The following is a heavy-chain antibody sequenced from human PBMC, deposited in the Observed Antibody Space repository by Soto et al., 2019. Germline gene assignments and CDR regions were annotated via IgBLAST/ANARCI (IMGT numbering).Heavy chain of an antibody. Sequence: LRLSCAASGFTFTSYAMNWVRQAPGKGLEWVSLISGSGDTTYYADSVRGRFTISRDNSKNTLYVHMNSLRAEDTAVYHCAKRGRMDVWGQVTTVTVSS. J-gene: IGHJ6*02. CDR1: GFTFTSYA. V-gene: IGHV3-23*01. CDR3: AKRGRMDV. CDR2: ISGSGDTT.